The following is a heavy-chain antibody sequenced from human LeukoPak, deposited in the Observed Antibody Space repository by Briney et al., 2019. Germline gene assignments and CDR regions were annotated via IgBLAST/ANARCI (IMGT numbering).Heavy chain of an antibody. Sequence: GASVKVSCKASGGTFSSYAIGWVRQAPGQGLGWMGGIIPIFGTANYAQKFQGRVSITADESTSTAYMELSSLRSEDTAVYYCARGGSYRHRNWFDPWGQGTLVTVSS. D-gene: IGHD3-16*02. CDR3: ARGGSYRHRNWFDP. CDR2: IIPIFGTA. CDR1: GGTFSSYA. J-gene: IGHJ5*02. V-gene: IGHV1-69*13.